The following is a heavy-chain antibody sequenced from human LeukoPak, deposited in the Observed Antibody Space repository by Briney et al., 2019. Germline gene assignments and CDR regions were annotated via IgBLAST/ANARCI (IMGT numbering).Heavy chain of an antibody. CDR3: AREDCSGGSCYSLSLTPVFHVFDI. V-gene: IGHV1-18*01. J-gene: IGHJ3*02. CDR2: ISAYNGNT. D-gene: IGHD2-15*01. Sequence: GASVKVSCKASGYAFTSYGISWVRQAPGQGLEWMGWISAYNGNTNYAPKLQGRVTMTTDTSTSTAYKELRSLRSDDTAVYYCAREDCSGGSCYSLSLTPVFHVFDIWGQGTMVTVSS. CDR1: GYAFTSYG.